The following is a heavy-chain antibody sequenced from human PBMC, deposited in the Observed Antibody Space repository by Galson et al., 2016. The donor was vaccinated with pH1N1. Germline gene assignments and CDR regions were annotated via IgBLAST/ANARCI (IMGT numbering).Heavy chain of an antibody. V-gene: IGHV1-3*01. CDR2: INAGNGNT. J-gene: IGHJ6*02. CDR1: GYTFTTYF. CDR3: ARGGTLGDFWSNYYPYGMDV. Sequence: SVKVSCKASGYTFTTYFMHWVRQAPGQRLEWMGWINAGNGNTKNLQKLQDRVTITRDTSATTAYMDLRSLRSEDTAVYYCARGGTLGDFWSNYYPYGMDVWCQGTTVTVSS. D-gene: IGHD3-3*01.